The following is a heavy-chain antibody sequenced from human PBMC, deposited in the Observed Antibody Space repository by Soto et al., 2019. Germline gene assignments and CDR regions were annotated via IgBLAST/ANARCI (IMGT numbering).Heavy chain of an antibody. CDR2: ISSTGETT. J-gene: IGHJ4*02. CDR1: GFTFSTYS. CDR3: ARDVRLPDY. V-gene: IGHV3-48*01. Sequence: EVQLVESGGGLVPPGGSLRLSCAASGFTFSTYSMNWVRQAPGKGLEWVSFISSTGETTYYADSVKGRLTISRDNAKNSLFLQLNSQTAEDSAVYYCARDVRLPDYWGQGTLVTVSS. D-gene: IGHD3-10*02.